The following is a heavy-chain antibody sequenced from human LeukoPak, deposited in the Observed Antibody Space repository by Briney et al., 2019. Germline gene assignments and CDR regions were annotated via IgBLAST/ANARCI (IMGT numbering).Heavy chain of an antibody. J-gene: IGHJ4*02. D-gene: IGHD6-13*01. Sequence: KTGGSLRLSCAVSGITFSSYSMSWVRKAPGKGLEWVSSITSSSSYIYYADSVKGRFTISRDNSKNTLYLQMNSLRAEDTAVYYCARDPYSSSWYDPYFDYWGQGTLVSVSS. V-gene: IGHV3-21*01. CDR2: ITSSSSYI. CDR3: ARDPYSSSWYDPYFDY. CDR1: GITFSSYS.